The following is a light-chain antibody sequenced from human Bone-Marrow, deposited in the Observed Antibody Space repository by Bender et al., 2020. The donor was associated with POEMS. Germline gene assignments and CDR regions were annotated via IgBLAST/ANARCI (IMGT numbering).Light chain of an antibody. J-gene: IGLJ3*02. CDR2: EVT. V-gene: IGLV2-23*02. Sequence: QSALTQPASVSGSPGQSITISCSGTSSDVGSYDLVSWYQQYPGKAPKLIIYEVTKRPSGVPDRFSGSKTGNTASLTISGLQAEDEADYYCSSYAVYHIWVFGGGTKLTVL. CDR1: SSDVGSYDL. CDR3: SSYAVYHIWV.